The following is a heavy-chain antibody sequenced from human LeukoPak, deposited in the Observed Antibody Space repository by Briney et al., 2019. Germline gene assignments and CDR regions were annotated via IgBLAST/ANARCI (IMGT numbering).Heavy chain of an antibody. J-gene: IGHJ3*02. CDR2: INPNSGGT. Sequence: SVTVSCKASRYTFTGYYMHWLRQAPGQGLAWMGWINPNSGGTNYPQKFQGRVTMTRDTSISTAYMELSRLRSDDTAVYYCAREGDGSDNAFDIWGQGTMVTVSS. V-gene: IGHV1-2*02. CDR3: AREGDGSDNAFDI. D-gene: IGHD5-12*01. CDR1: RYTFTGYY.